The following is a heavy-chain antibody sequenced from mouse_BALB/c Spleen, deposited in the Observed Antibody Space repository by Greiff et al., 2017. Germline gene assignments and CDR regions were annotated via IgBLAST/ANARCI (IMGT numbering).Heavy chain of an antibody. D-gene: IGHD2-1*01. CDR2: IDPANGNT. J-gene: IGHJ4*01. V-gene: IGHV14-3*02. CDR3: ARGNYRYYAMDY. Sequence: EVKLMESGAELVKPGASVKLSCTASGFNIKDTYMHWVKQRPEQGLEWIGRIDPANGNTKYDPKFQGKATITADTSSNTAYLQLSSLTSEDTAVYYCARGNYRYYAMDYWGQGTSVTVSS. CDR1: GFNIKDTY.